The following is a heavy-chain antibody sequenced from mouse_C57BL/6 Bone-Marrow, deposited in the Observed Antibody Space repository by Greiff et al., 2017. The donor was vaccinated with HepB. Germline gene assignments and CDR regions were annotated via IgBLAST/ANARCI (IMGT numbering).Heavy chain of an antibody. Sequence: VQLQQSGAELVRPGASVKLSCTASGFNIKDDYMHWVKQRPEQGLEWIGWIDPENGDTEYASKFQGKATITADTSSNTAYLQLSSLTSEDTAVYYCTTPVPNWERGYWGQGTTLTVSS. J-gene: IGHJ2*01. CDR3: TTPVPNWERGY. V-gene: IGHV14-4*01. CDR1: GFNIKDDY. CDR2: IDPENGDT. D-gene: IGHD4-1*01.